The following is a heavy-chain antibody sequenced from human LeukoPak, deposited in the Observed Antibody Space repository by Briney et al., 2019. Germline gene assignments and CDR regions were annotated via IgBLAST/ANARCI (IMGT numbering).Heavy chain of an antibody. CDR1: GYTFTGYY. Sequence: ASVKVSCKASGYTFTGYYMHWVRQAPGQGLEWMGWINPNSGGTNYGQKFQGWVTMTRDTSISTAYMELSRLRSDDTAVYYCARGANGVEGYCGGDCYDDAFDIWGQGTMVTVSS. CDR2: INPNSGGT. V-gene: IGHV1-2*04. CDR3: ARGANGVEGYCGGDCYDDAFDI. J-gene: IGHJ3*02. D-gene: IGHD2-21*02.